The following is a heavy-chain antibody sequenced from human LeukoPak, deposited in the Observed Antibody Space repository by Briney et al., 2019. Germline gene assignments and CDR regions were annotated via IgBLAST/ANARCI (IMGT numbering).Heavy chain of an antibody. J-gene: IGHJ5*02. CDR3: ARHRDRVVPAAMPWFDP. V-gene: IGHV1-69*13. Sequence: GASVTVSCTASGGTFSNYAISWVRQAPGQGLEWMGGIIPLFGTPNYAQKFQGRVTITADESTSTAYLELSSLRSEDTAVYYCARHRDRVVPAAMPWFDPWGQGTLVTVSS. D-gene: IGHD2-2*01. CDR2: IIPLFGTP. CDR1: GGTFSNYA.